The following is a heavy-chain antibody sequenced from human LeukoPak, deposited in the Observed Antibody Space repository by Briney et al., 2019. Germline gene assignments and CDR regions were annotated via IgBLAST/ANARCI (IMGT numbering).Heavy chain of an antibody. Sequence: GGSLRLSCAASGFTFSSYGLHWVRQAPGKGLEWVAFIPSDETKKYYADSVRGRFTISRDNSNNMLYLQMNSLRVEDTAVYFGATLDHWGQGALVTVSS. D-gene: IGHD1-26*01. CDR1: GFTFSSYG. CDR2: IPSDETKK. V-gene: IGHV3-30*02. J-gene: IGHJ4*02. CDR3: ATLDH.